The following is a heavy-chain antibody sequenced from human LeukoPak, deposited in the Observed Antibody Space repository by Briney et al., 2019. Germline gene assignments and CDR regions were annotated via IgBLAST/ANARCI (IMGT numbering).Heavy chain of an antibody. CDR2: IYPGDSDT. Sequence: GESLKISCKGSGYSFTSYWIGWVRQMPGKGLEWMGIIYPGDSDTRYSPSFQGQVTISADKSISTAYLQWSSLKASDTAMYYYARHERGSDYVWGSYRHPFDYWGQGTLVTVSS. V-gene: IGHV5-51*01. CDR3: ARHERGSDYVWGSYRHPFDY. J-gene: IGHJ4*02. D-gene: IGHD3-16*02. CDR1: GYSFTSYW.